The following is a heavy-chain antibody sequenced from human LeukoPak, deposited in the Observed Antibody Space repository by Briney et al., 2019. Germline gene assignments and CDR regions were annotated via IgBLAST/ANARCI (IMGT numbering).Heavy chain of an antibody. Sequence: SETLSLTCTVSGGSVSSGSYYWSWIRQPPGKGLEWIGYIYYSGSTNYNPSLKSRVTISVDTSKNQFSLKLSSVTAADTAVYYCARYKVRGVVRFDYWGQGTLVTVSS. CDR3: ARYKVRGVVRFDY. CDR1: GGSVSSGSYY. D-gene: IGHD3-10*01. V-gene: IGHV4-61*01. J-gene: IGHJ4*02. CDR2: IYYSGST.